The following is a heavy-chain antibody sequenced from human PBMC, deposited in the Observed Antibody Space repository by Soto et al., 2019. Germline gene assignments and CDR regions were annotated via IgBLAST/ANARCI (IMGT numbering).Heavy chain of an antibody. CDR1: GFTFSSSG. CDR2: IYYDGSEQ. D-gene: IGHD6-19*01. V-gene: IGHV3-30*18. CDR3: AKEESSGWYRTADY. Sequence: QVQLVESGGGVVQPGRSLRLSCAASGFTFSSSGMHWVRQAPGEGLEWVGVIYYDGSEQYYGDSVKARFTSSRDNSKNSLYLQMNSLRDEDTAVYYCAKEESSGWYRTADYWGQGTLVTVSS. J-gene: IGHJ4*02.